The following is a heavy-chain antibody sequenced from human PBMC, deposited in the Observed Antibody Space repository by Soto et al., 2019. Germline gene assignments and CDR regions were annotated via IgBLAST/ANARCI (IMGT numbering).Heavy chain of an antibody. CDR2: IYWDDDK. V-gene: IGHV2-5*02. CDR3: AHVPRWLQPPGAFCI. CDR1: GFSLSTSGVG. Sequence: QITLKESGPTLVKPTQTLTLTCTFSGFSLSTSGVGVGWIRQPPGKALEWLALIYWDDDKRYSPSLKSRLTITKLTCKDQVVLTMTNMDPVDTSTYYCAHVPRWLQPPGAFCIWGQRTMVTVSS. J-gene: IGHJ3*02. D-gene: IGHD5-18*01.